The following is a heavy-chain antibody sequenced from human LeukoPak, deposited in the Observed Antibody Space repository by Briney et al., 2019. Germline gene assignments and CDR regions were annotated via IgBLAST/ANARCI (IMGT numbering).Heavy chain of an antibody. CDR2: IYYSGST. V-gene: IGHV4-39*07. CDR3: ARRGIRPQWLVRAPAFDI. Sequence: SETLSLTCTVSGGSISSSSYYWGWIRQPPGKGLEWIGSIYYSGSTYYNPSLKSRVTISVDTSKNQFSLKLSSVTAADTAVYYCARRGIRPQWLVRAPAFDIWGQGTMVTVSS. D-gene: IGHD6-19*01. J-gene: IGHJ3*02. CDR1: GGSISSSSYY.